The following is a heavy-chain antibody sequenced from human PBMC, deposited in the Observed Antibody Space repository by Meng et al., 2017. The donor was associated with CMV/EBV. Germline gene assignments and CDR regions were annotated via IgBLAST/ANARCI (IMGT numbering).Heavy chain of an antibody. Sequence: GESLKISCASSGFTVSSNYMSWVRQAPGKGLEWVSVIYRGGSTYYADSVKGRFTISRDNSKNTLYLQMNSLRAEDTAVYYCARSGKIWFGTSYGMDVWGQGTTVTVSS. CDR3: ARSGKIWFGTSYGMDV. V-gene: IGHV3-53*01. J-gene: IGHJ6*02. D-gene: IGHD3-10*01. CDR2: IYRGGST. CDR1: GFTVSSNY.